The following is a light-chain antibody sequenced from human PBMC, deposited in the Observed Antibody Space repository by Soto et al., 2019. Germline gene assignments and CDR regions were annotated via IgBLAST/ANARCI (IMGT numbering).Light chain of an antibody. J-gene: IGLJ2*01. V-gene: IGLV2-14*01. Sequence: QSALTQPASVSGSPGQSITISCTGTSSDVGGYNYVSWYQQHPGKAPKLMIYDVSNRPSGVSNRFSGSKSGNTASLTISGHQAEDEADYYCSSYTSSSTLVVFGGGPKLTVL. CDR2: DVS. CDR1: SSDVGGYNY. CDR3: SSYTSSSTLVV.